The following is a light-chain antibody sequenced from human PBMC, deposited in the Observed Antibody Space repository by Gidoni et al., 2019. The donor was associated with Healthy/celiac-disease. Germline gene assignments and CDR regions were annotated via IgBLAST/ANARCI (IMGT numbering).Light chain of an antibody. Sequence: QRPGQPPKLLIYWASTRESGVPYRFSGSGSGTDFTLTISRLQPEDVAVYYCQQYWNLPRTFGQGTKVEIK. V-gene: IGKV4-1*01. CDR2: WAS. J-gene: IGKJ1*01. CDR3: QQYWNLPRT.